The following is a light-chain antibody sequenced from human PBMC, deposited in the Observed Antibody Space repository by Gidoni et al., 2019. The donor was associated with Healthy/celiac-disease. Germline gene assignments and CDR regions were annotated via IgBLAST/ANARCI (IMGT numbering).Light chain of an antibody. CDR2: AAS. Sequence: DIQMTQSPSSLSASVGDRVTITCRASQSISSYLNWYQQKPGKAPKLLIYAASSLRSGVPSRFSGSGSGTDFTLTISSLQPEDFATYYCQQSYSTPQTFXQGTKLEIK. J-gene: IGKJ2*01. CDR3: QQSYSTPQT. V-gene: IGKV1-39*01. CDR1: QSISSY.